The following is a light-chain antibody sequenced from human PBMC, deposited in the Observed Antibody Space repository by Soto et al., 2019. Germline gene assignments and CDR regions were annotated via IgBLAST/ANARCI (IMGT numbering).Light chain of an antibody. CDR3: SSYGGSNNLL. Sequence: QSALTQPPSASGSPGQSVTISCTGTSRDIGGYDFVSWYQQHPGKAPKLLIYDVIKRPSGVPDRFSGSKSGNTASPTVSGLQTDDEADYYCSSYGGSNNLLFGGGTKVTV. J-gene: IGLJ2*01. CDR1: SRDIGGYDF. CDR2: DVI. V-gene: IGLV2-8*01.